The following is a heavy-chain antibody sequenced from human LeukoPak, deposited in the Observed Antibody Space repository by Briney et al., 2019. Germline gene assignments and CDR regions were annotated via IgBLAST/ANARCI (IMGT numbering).Heavy chain of an antibody. CDR1: DGSISSGSYY. D-gene: IGHD3-16*01. Sequence: PSQTLSPTCTVSDGSISSGSYYWSWIRQPAGKGLEWIGRIYTSGSTNYNPSLKSRVTISVDTSKNQFSLKLSSVTAADTAVYYCARAPYWGSSHFDYWGQGTLVTVSS. CDR2: IYTSGST. V-gene: IGHV4-61*02. J-gene: IGHJ4*02. CDR3: ARAPYWGSSHFDY.